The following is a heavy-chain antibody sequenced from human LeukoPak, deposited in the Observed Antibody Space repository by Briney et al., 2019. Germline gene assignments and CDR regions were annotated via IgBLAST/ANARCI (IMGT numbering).Heavy chain of an antibody. CDR3: ARHNDYYVVGGMDV. J-gene: IGHJ6*02. D-gene: IGHD3-10*02. CDR1: GGSISGYY. Sequence: SETLSLTCTVSGGSISGYYWSWIRQPSGKVLEWIGYIYYSGSTNYNPSLKSRVTISVDTSKNQFSLKLSSVTAADTAVYYCARHNDYYVVGGMDVWGQGTTVTVSS. V-gene: IGHV4-59*08. CDR2: IYYSGST.